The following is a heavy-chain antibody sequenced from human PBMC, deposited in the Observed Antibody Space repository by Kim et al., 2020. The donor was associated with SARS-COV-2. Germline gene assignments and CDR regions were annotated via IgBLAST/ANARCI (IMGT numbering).Heavy chain of an antibody. V-gene: IGHV3-23*01. D-gene: IGHD5-12*01. CDR3: SKHQLRYITSHPDY. Sequence: GGSLRLSCAASGFTFSNNAISWVRQAPGKGLEWVSSTSGSGGSTNYADSVKGRFTIFRDNSKNTVYLQMNSLGAEDTAVYYCSKHQLRYITSHPDYRGQG. CDR1: GFTFSNNA. CDR2: TSGSGGST. J-gene: IGHJ4*02.